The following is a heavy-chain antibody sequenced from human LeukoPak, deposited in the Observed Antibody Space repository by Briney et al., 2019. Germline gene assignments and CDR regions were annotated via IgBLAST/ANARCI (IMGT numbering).Heavy chain of an antibody. CDR1: GASIDSGRYY. J-gene: IGHJ6*03. CDR2: IYTSGST. Sequence: PSETLSLTCTVSGASIDSGRYYWGWIRQPPGKGLEWIGYIYTSGSTNYNPSLKSRVTISVDTSKNQFSLKLSSVTAADTAVYYCARRDYYYYYMDVWGKGTTVTVSS. V-gene: IGHV4-61*05. CDR3: ARRDYYYYYMDV.